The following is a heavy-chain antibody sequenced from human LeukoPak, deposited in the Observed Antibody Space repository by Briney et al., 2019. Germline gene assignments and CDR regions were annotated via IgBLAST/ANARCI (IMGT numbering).Heavy chain of an antibody. V-gene: IGHV3-23*01. J-gene: IGHJ4*02. CDR1: RFTFSSYG. CDR3: AKGVGDGYNYYIDY. D-gene: IGHD5-24*01. Sequence: GGSLRLSCSASRFTFSSYGMTWVRQAPGKGLEWVSAISGSGGSTYYADSVKGRFTISRDNSKNTLYLQMNSLRAEDTAVYYCAKGVGDGYNYYIDYWGQGTLVTVSS. CDR2: ISGSGGST.